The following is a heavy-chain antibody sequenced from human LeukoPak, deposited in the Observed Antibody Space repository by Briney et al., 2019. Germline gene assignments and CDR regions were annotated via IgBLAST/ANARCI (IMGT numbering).Heavy chain of an antibody. Sequence: AGGSLRLSCAASGFTFSSYGMHWVRQAPGKGLEWVAFIRYDGSNKYYADSVKGRFTISRDNSKNTLYLQMNSLRAEDTAVYYCAKDLYYDFWSGYSRYFQHWGQGTLVTVSS. CDR3: AKDLYYDFWSGYSRYFQH. D-gene: IGHD3-3*01. V-gene: IGHV3-30*02. CDR2: IRYDGSNK. CDR1: GFTFSSYG. J-gene: IGHJ1*01.